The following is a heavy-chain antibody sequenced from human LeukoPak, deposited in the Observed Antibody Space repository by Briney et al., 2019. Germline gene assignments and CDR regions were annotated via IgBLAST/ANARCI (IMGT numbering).Heavy chain of an antibody. V-gene: IGHV3-23*01. CDR3: AKSLDILTGYSIY. J-gene: IGHJ4*02. D-gene: IGHD3-9*01. CDR2: ISGSGGST. CDR1: GFTFSSYA. Sequence: GGSLRLSCAASGFTFSSYAMSWVRQAPGKGLEWVSTISGSGGSTYYADSVKGRFAISRDNSKNTLYLQMNSLRAEDTAVYYCAKSLDILTGYSIYWGQGTLVTVSS.